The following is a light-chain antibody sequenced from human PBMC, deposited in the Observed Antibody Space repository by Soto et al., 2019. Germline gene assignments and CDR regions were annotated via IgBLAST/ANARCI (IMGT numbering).Light chain of an antibody. CDR1: SSDVGGYNY. CDR3: SSYTSSRTSCV. CDR2: EVS. V-gene: IGLV2-14*01. Sequence: QSALTQPASVSGSPGQSITISCTGTSSDVGGYNYVSWYQQHPGKAPKLMIYEVSNRPSGVANRFSGSKSGNTASLTISGLQAEDEANYYCSSYTSSRTSCVFGTGTKVTVL. J-gene: IGLJ1*01.